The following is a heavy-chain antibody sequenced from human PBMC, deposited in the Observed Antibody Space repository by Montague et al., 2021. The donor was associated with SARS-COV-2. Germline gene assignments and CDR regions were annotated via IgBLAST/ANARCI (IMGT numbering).Heavy chain of an antibody. V-gene: IGHV4-34*01. D-gene: IGHD3-10*01. CDR3: ARGARQGYGFRLGSLDY. Sequence: SETLSLTCAVYGGSFSGHYWNWIRQPPGKGLEWIGEINHSGSTNNNPSLKSRVTMSVDTSKNQFSLKLSSVTAADTAVYYCARGARQGYGFRLGSLDYWGPGPLVTVSS. CDR2: INHSGST. CDR1: GGSFSGHY. J-gene: IGHJ4*02.